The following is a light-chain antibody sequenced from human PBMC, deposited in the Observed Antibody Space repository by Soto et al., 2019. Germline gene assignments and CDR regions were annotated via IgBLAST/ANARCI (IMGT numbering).Light chain of an antibody. Sequence: QSVLTQPASVSGSPGQSITISCTGTSSDVGGYNYVSWYQQHPGKAPKLMIYEVSSRPSGVSNRFSGSKSGNTASLTISGLQAEDEADYYCSSYTSSGTPVVFGGGTKLTVL. CDR3: SSYTSSGTPVV. J-gene: IGLJ2*01. CDR2: EVS. V-gene: IGLV2-14*01. CDR1: SSDVGGYNY.